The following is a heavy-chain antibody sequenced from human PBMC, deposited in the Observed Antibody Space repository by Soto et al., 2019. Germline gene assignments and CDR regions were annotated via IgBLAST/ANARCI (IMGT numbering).Heavy chain of an antibody. D-gene: IGHD7-27*01. Sequence: ETLSLTCAVYGGSFSGYYWSWIRQPPGKGLEWIGEINHSGSTNYNPSLKSRVTISVDTSKNQFSLKLSSVTAADTAVYYCARGRILTNTTRDPGVYYYYGMDVWGQGTTVTVSS. CDR2: INHSGST. V-gene: IGHV4-34*01. J-gene: IGHJ6*02. CDR1: GGSFSGYY. CDR3: ARGRILTNTTRDPGVYYYYGMDV.